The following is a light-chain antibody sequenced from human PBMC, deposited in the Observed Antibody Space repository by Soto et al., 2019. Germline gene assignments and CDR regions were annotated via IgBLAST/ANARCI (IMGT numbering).Light chain of an antibody. J-gene: IGLJ2*01. CDR2: DVS. V-gene: IGLV2-14*01. CDR3: SSYTSSSTRV. CDR1: SSDVGGYNY. Sequence: QSVLTQPASVSGSPGQSITISCTGTSSDVGGYNYVSWYQQYPGKAPKVMIYDVSNRPSGVSNRFSGSKSGNTASLTISGLQAEDEADYYCSSYTSSSTRVFGGGTKLTVL.